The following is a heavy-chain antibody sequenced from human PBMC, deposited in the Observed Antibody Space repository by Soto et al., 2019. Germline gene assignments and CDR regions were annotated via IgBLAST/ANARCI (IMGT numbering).Heavy chain of an antibody. CDR3: AKDPPHQNNWNYLPLHDY. D-gene: IGHD1-7*01. V-gene: IGHV3-23*01. J-gene: IGHJ4*02. CDR1: GFTFSSYA. CDR2: ISGSGGST. Sequence: PGGSLRLSCAASGFTFSSYAMSWVRQAPGKGLEWVSAISGSGGSTYYADSVKGRFTISRDNSKNTLYLQMNSLRAEDTAVYYCAKDPPHQNNWNYLPLHDYWGQGTLVTVSS.